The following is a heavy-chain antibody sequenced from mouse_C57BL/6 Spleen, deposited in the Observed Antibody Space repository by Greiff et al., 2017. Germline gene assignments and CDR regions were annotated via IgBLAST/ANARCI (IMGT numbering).Heavy chain of an antibody. V-gene: IGHV5-4*01. CDR3: ARDPAEALYYFDY. J-gene: IGHJ2*01. D-gene: IGHD3-2*02. CDR2: ISDGGSYT. CDR1: GFTFSSYA. Sequence: EVQGVESGGGLVKPGGSLKLSCAASGFTFSSYAMSWVRQTPGKRLEWVATISDGGSYTYYPDNVKGRFTITRDNAKNNLYLQMSHLKSEDTAMYYCARDPAEALYYFDYWGQGTTLTVSS.